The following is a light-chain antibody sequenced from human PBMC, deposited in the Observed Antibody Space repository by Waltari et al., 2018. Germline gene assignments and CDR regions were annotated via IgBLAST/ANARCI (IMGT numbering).Light chain of an antibody. V-gene: IGKV3-15*01. Sequence: EIVLTQPPATLSVSPGERATLSGRASQSVRNNLVWYQQKPGQAPRLLIYGASTRVTGIPARFSGSGSGTEFTLTISSLQSEDFAVYYCQQYNNWPPWTFGQGTKVEIK. CDR1: QSVRNN. J-gene: IGKJ1*01. CDR2: GAS. CDR3: QQYNNWPPWT.